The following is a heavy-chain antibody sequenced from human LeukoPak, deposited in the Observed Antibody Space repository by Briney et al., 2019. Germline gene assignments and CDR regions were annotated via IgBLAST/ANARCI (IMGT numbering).Heavy chain of an antibody. CDR1: GGSFSGYY. CDR3: ARDYYGSGHYFDY. D-gene: IGHD3-10*01. V-gene: IGHV4-4*07. J-gene: IGHJ4*02. CDR2: IYTSGIT. Sequence: SETLSLTCAVYGGSFSGYYWSWIRQPAGKGLEWIGRIYTSGITNYNPSLESRVTMSLDTSKNQFSLRLSSVTAADTALYYCARDYYGSGHYFDYWGQGTLVTVSS.